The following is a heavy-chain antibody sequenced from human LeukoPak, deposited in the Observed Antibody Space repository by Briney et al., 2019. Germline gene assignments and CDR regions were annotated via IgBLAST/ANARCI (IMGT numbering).Heavy chain of an antibody. J-gene: IGHJ4*02. V-gene: IGHV3-53*01. CDR2: IYSDNT. D-gene: IGHD5-18*01. CDR3: ASHHYSG. Sequence: GGPLRLSCTVSGFTVSSNSMSWVRQAPGKGLEWVSFIYSDNTHYADSVEGRFTISRDNAKNSLYLQMNSLRAEDTAVYYCASHHYSGWGQGTLVTVSS. CDR1: GFTVSSNS.